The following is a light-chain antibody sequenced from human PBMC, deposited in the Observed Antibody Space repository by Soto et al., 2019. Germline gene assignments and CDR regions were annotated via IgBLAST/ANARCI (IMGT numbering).Light chain of an antibody. CDR3: QQYNNSPPDRT. V-gene: IGKV3-15*01. CDR2: GAS. J-gene: IGKJ1*01. Sequence: EIVMTQSPATLSVSPGERATLSCRASQSVGSNLAWYQQKPGQAPRLLIYGASTRANGIPARFSGSGSGTEFTLTISSLQSEDFAIYFCQQYNNSPPDRTFGQGTKVEIK. CDR1: QSVGSN.